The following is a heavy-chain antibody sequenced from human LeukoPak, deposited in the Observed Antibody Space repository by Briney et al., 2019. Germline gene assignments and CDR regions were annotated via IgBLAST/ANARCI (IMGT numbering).Heavy chain of an antibody. CDR2: ISSSSSYI. J-gene: IGHJ5*02. CDR3: ARGGGNQES. D-gene: IGHD4-23*01. V-gene: IGHV3-21*01. CDR1: GFTFSSYS. Sequence: GGSLRLSCAASGFTFSSYSMNWVRQAPGKGLEWFSSISSSSSYIYYAGSVKGRFTISRDNAKNSLYLQMNSLRAEDTAVYYCARGGGNQESWGQGTLVTVSS.